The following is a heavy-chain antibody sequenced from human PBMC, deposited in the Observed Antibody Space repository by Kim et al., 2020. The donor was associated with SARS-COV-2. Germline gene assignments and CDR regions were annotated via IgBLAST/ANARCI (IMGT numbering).Heavy chain of an antibody. CDR2: IWYDGSNK. CDR1: GFTFSSYG. J-gene: IGHJ4*02. V-gene: IGHV3-33*01. CDR3: ARDRNRDSSGRIDY. D-gene: IGHD6-19*01. Sequence: GGSLRLSCAASGFTFSSYGMHWVRQAPGKGLEWVAVIWYDGSNKYYADSVKGRFTISRDNSKNTLYLQMNSLRAEDTAVYYCARDRNRDSSGRIDYWGQGTLVTVSS.